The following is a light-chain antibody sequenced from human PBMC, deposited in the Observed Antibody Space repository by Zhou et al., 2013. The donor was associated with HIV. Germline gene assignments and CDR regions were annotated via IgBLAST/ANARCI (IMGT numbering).Light chain of an antibody. CDR3: HNYIGAPRT. CDR1: QGISNY. J-gene: IGKJ1*01. CDR2: AAS. V-gene: IGKV1-27*01. Sequence: IQMTQSPSSLSASVGDRVTITCRASQGISNYLAWYQQKPGKVPKLLIYAASTLQSGVPSRFSGSGSGTDFTLTITSLLPEDAAIYYCHNYIGAPRTFGQGTKVEIQ.